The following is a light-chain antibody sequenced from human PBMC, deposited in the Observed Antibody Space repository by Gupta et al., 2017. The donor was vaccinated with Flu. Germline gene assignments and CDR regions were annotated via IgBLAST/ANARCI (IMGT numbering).Light chain of an antibody. CDR3: QQYALSPKT. CDR2: GAS. Sequence: ERVTLSCRASQSLSSNYVAWYQQKPGQSPKLLIFGASSRATGTPDRFSGGGSGTDFTLTISRVEPEDFAVYYCQQYALSPKTFGQGTKVEV. CDR1: QSLSSNY. J-gene: IGKJ1*01. V-gene: IGKV3-20*01.